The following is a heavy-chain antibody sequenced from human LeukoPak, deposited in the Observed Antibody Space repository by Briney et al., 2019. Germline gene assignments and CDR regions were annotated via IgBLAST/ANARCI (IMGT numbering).Heavy chain of an antibody. J-gene: IGHJ3*02. V-gene: IGHV3-21*01. CDR1: GFTFSSYS. D-gene: IGHD5-18*01. Sequence: GGSLTLSCAASGFTFSSYSMNWVRQAPGEGLEWVSSISSSSSYIYYADSVKGRFTISRDNAKNSLYLQMNSLRAEDTAVYYCARDRQLAALDIWGQGTMVTVSS. CDR3: ARDRQLAALDI. CDR2: ISSSSSYI.